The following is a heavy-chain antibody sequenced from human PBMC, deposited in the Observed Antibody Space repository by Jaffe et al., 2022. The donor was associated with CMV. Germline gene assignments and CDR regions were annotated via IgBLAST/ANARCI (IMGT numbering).Heavy chain of an antibody. CDR1: GFTFSSYW. CDR3: ASLKMYYDFWSGGWYFDL. V-gene: IGHV3-7*03. J-gene: IGHJ2*01. CDR2: IKQDGSEK. Sequence: EVQLVESGGGLVQPGGSLRLSCAASGFTFSSYWMSWVRQAPGKGLEWVANIKQDGSEKYYVDSVKGRFTISRDNAKNSLYLQMNSLRAEDTAVYYCASLKMYYDFWSGGWYFDLWGRGTLVTVSS. D-gene: IGHD3-3*01.